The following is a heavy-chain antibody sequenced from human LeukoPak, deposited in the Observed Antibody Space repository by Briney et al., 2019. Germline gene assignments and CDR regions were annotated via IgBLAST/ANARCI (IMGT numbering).Heavy chain of an antibody. J-gene: IGHJ4*02. CDR2: TYYRSKWHN. D-gene: IGHD1-1*01. CDR1: GDSVSSNSDA. Sequence: SQTLSLTCAISGDSVSSNSDAWNWFRQSPSRGLEWPGRTYYRSKWHNDYAISVKSRITINPDTSKNQFSLQLNSATPEDTAVYYCARGTGVFDYWGQGTLVTVSS. V-gene: IGHV6-1*01. CDR3: ARGTGVFDY.